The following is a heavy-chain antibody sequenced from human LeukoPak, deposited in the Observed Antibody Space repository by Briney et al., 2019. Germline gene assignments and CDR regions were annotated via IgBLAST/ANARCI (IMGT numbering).Heavy chain of an antibody. Sequence: GASVKVSCKASGYTFTAYYMHWVRQAPGQGLEWMGWINPNSGGTNYAQKLQGRVTMTTDTSTSTAYMELRSLRSDDTAVYYCARDIAGGRNFDWLPYYYWGQGTLVTVSS. CDR2: INPNSGGT. V-gene: IGHV1-2*02. D-gene: IGHD3-9*01. CDR3: ARDIAGGRNFDWLPYYY. CDR1: GYTFTAYY. J-gene: IGHJ4*02.